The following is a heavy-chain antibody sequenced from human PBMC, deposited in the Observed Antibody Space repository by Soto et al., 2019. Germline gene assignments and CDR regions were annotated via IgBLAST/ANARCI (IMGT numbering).Heavy chain of an antibody. Sequence: EVQLVESGGGLVQPGGSLRLSCAASGFTFSNDWMHWVRQAAGKGLMWVSRINMDGSSTNYADSVKGRFTISRDNAKNTVYLQLNSLRAEDTAVYYCALGPRGMYGNDHWGQGALVTVSS. CDR1: GFTFSNDW. CDR3: ALGPRGMYGNDH. D-gene: IGHD3-10*02. V-gene: IGHV3-74*01. J-gene: IGHJ5*02. CDR2: INMDGSST.